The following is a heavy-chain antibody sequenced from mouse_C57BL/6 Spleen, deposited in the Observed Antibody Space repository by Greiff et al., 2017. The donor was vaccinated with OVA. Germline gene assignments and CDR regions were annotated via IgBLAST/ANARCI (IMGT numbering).Heavy chain of an antibody. Sequence: EVQLQQSGPELVKPGASVKIPCKASGYTFTDYNMDWVKQSHGKSLEWIGDINPNNGGTIYNQKFKGKATLTVDKSSSTAYMELRSLTSEDTAVYYCARRAYYPYFDVWGTGTTVTVSS. V-gene: IGHV1-18*01. CDR3: ARRAYYPYFDV. CDR1: GYTFTDYN. D-gene: IGHD1-1*01. J-gene: IGHJ1*03. CDR2: INPNNGGT.